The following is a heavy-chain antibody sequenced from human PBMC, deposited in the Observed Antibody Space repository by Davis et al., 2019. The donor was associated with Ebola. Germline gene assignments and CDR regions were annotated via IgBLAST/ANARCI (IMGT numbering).Heavy chain of an antibody. CDR3: ARATFGYNSGWYADY. J-gene: IGHJ4*02. Sequence: ASVKVSCKASGYTFTNYYMHWVRQAPGQGLEWMGWISAYNGNTNYAQKLQGRVTMTTDTSTSTAYLDLSSLRSDDTAVFYCARATFGYNSGWYADYWGQGTLVTVSS. V-gene: IGHV1-18*04. D-gene: IGHD6-19*01. CDR1: GYTFTNYY. CDR2: ISAYNGNT.